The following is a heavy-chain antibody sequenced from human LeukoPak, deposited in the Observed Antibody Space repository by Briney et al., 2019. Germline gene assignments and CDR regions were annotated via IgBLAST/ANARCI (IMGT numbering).Heavy chain of an antibody. D-gene: IGHD6-13*01. CDR2: ISSNGGST. CDR3: ARVGAAGDNDY. Sequence: GGSLRLSCAASGFSFSSYGMSWVRQAPGKGLEYVSAISSNGGSTYYANSVKGRFTISRDNSKNTLYLQMGSLRAEDMAVYYCARVGAAGDNDYWGQGTLVTVSS. J-gene: IGHJ4*02. V-gene: IGHV3-64*01. CDR1: GFSFSSYG.